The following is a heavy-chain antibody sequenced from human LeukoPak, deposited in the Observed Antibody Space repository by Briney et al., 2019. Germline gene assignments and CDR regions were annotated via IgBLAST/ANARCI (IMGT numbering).Heavy chain of an antibody. CDR1: GYTFTGYY. CDR2: INPNSGGT. Sequence: ASVKVSCKASGYTFTGYYMHWVRQAPGQGLEWMGLINPNSGGTNYAQKFQGSVTMTRDTSISTAYMELRRLRSDDTAVYYCARTMGNLFPGFDYWGQGTLVTVSS. CDR3: ARTMGNLFPGFDY. D-gene: IGHD1-14*01. J-gene: IGHJ4*02. V-gene: IGHV1-2*02.